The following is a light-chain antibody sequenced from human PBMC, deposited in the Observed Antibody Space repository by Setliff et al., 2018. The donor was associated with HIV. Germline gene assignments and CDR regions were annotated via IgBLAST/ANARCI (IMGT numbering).Light chain of an antibody. V-gene: IGLV2-11*01. CDR1: SSDVGAYDY. CDR3: CSSAGSYTYV. CDR2: DVI. Sequence: QSVLTQPRSVSGSPGQSVTFSCTGSSSDVGAYDYVSWYQQHPGKAPKLILYDVIKRPSGVPDRFSGSKSANTASLTISGLQAEDEADYYCCSSAGSYTYVFGTGTKVTVL. J-gene: IGLJ1*01.